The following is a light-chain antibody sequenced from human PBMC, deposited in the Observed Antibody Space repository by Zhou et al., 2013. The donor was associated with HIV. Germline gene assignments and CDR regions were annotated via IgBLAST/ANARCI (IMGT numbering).Light chain of an antibody. CDR1: QGISSA. J-gene: IGKJ1*01. Sequence: AIQLTQSPSSLSASVGDRVTITCRASQGISSALAWYQQKPGKAPKLLISGASTLQSGVPSRFSGSESGTDFTLTISSLQPEDFATYHCQQSYSIPWTFGQGTKVEIK. CDR3: QQSYSIPWT. CDR2: GAS. V-gene: IGKV1-13*02.